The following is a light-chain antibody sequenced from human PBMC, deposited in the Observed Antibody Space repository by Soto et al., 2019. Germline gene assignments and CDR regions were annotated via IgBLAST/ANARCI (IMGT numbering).Light chain of an antibody. V-gene: IGKV3-20*01. Sequence: EIVLTPSPGTLSLSPGERATLSCRASQSVSNSYLAWYQQKPGQAPRLLIYGASSRATGIPDRFSGSGSGTDFTLTISRLEPEDFAVYYCQQYGRTFGQGTKVDIK. CDR3: QQYGRT. CDR1: QSVSNSY. CDR2: GAS. J-gene: IGKJ1*01.